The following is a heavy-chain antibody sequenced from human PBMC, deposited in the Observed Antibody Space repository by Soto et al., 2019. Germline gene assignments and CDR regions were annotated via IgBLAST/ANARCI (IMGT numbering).Heavy chain of an antibody. CDR2: ISSSAIYI. CDR3: VRDGLDYYDTERLYFDK. D-gene: IGHD3-22*01. CDR1: GFTVSSNY. Sequence: GGSLRLSCAASGFTVSSNYMRWVRQAPGKGLEWVASISSSAIYIDYADSVKGRFTISRDNANNSLYLQMNSLRAEDTATYYCVRDGLDYYDTERLYFDKWGQGTLVTVSS. J-gene: IGHJ4*02. V-gene: IGHV3-21*01.